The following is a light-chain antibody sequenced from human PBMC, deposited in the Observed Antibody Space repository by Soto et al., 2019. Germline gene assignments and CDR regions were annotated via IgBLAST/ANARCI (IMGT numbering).Light chain of an antibody. V-gene: IGLV2-14*01. J-gene: IGLJ2*01. CDR3: SSYTGSSTPVV. CDR1: GSDVGAYNY. Sequence: QSALTQPASVSGSPGQSIAISCTGTGSDVGAYNYVSWYHQHPGKAPKLLIFEVTNRPLGVSDRFSGSKSGNTASLTISGLQAEDEADYYCSSYTGSSTPVVFGGGTQLTVL. CDR2: EVT.